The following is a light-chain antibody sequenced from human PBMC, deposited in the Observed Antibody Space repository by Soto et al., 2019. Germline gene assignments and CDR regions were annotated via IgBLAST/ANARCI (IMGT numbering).Light chain of an antibody. Sequence: EVVMTQSPDTLSVSPGDRATLSCRASQSVGSSLSWYQQKAGQAPRLLIYAASTRATGIPARFSGSGSGTDFTLTISSLQSEDFAVYYCQQYNIWPLFTFGQGTKLEIK. V-gene: IGKV3-15*01. J-gene: IGKJ2*01. CDR3: QQYNIWPLFT. CDR1: QSVGSS. CDR2: AAS.